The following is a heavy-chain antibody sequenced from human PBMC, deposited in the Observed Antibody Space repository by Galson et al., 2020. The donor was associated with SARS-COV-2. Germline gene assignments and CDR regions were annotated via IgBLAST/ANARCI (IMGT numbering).Heavy chain of an antibody. Sequence: SETLSLPCTVSGGSISSGGYYWSWIRQHPGKGLEWIGYIYYSGSTYYNPSLKSRVTISVDTSKNQFSLKLSSVTAADTAVYYCARERKPWCSSTSCYPGVTDYYYYMDVWGKGTTVTVSS. V-gene: IGHV4-31*03. CDR3: ARERKPWCSSTSCYPGVTDYYYYMDV. D-gene: IGHD2-2*01. CDR1: GGSISSGGYY. CDR2: IYYSGST. J-gene: IGHJ6*03.